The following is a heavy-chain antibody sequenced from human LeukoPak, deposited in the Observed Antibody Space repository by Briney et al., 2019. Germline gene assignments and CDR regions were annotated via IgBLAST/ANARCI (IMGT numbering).Heavy chain of an antibody. CDR2: INPNSGDT. Sequence: ASVKVSCKASGYTFTNYYIRSVRQAPGQGLEWMGRINPNSGDTNYAQKFQGRVTMTRDTSITTAYMELSGLRSDDTAVYCCAKSQKGYFDYWGQGTLVTVSS. V-gene: IGHV1-2*06. J-gene: IGHJ4*02. CDR3: AKSQKGYFDY. CDR1: GYTFTNYY.